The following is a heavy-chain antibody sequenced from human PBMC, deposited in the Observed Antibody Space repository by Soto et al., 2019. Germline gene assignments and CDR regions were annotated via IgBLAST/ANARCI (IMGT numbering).Heavy chain of an antibody. V-gene: IGHV3-30*18. CDR2: ISYDLRKT. Sequence: VQLVESGGGVVQPGTSLRLSCEVSGLTFSTYGFHWVRQAPGKGLEWVALISYDLRKTHYADSVRGRFTISRDNSKNTLYLQMNDLRADDTALYYCAKDSLGGMGTVMMPVTDWGQGTLVTVSS. CDR3: AKDSLGGMGTVMMPVTD. D-gene: IGHD4-17*01. CDR1: GLTFSTYG. J-gene: IGHJ4*02.